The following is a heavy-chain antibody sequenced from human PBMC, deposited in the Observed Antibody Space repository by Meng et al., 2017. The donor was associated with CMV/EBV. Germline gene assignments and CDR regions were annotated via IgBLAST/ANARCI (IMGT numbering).Heavy chain of an antibody. CDR1: GFTFDDYG. V-gene: IGHV3-20*04. CDR2: INWSGGST. CDR3: ARGAIVGAASDY. J-gene: IGHJ4*02. Sequence: GGSLRLSCAASGFTFDDYGMSWVRQAPGKGLEWVSHINWSGGSTGYVDSVKGRFTIFRDNAKNSLYLQMNSLRVEDTAFYYCARGAIVGAASDYWGQGTLVTVSS. D-gene: IGHD1-26*01.